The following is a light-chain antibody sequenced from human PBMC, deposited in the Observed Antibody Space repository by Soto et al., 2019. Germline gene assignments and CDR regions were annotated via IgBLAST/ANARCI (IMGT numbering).Light chain of an antibody. J-gene: IGKJ1*01. CDR1: QSISSY. V-gene: IGKV1-39*01. CDR3: QQSYRHPGT. Sequence: DNHMTLSPSSLSASVGDRVTITFGASQSISSYLNWYQQKPGKAPKLLIYAASSLRSGVPSRFSGSGSGTDFTLTISSLQPEDFATYYCQQSYRHPGTFGQGTKVDIK. CDR2: AAS.